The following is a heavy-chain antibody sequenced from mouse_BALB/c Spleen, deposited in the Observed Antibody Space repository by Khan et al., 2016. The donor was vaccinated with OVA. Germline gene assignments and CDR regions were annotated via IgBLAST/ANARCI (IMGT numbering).Heavy chain of an antibody. V-gene: IGHV3-1*02. CDR1: GYSITSCYV. CDR3: DRTARIKY. D-gene: IGHD1-2*01. Sequence: EVQLVESGPGLVKPSQSLSLTCTVTGYSITSCYVWYWIRHLPRNLLELMGFITYSGSTNYTPYLKGRISITRDTSKNQFFLQLNSVTTEDTATYYCDRTARIKYWGQGTTLTVSS. J-gene: IGHJ2*01. CDR2: ITYSGST.